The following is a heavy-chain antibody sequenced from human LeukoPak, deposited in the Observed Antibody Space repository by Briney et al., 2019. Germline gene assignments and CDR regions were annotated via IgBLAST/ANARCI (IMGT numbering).Heavy chain of an antibody. CDR3: AAYGIVVVPAAPARDY. CDR2: IWFDGSNI. V-gene: IGHV3-33*03. J-gene: IGHJ4*02. Sequence: GRSLRLSCVASGFTFSNYGMNWVRQAPGKGLEWVAIIWFDGSNIDYADSVKGRFTISRDNAKNSLYLQMNSLRAEDTAVYYCAAYGIVVVPAAPARDYWGQGTLVTVSS. D-gene: IGHD2-2*01. CDR1: GFTFSNYG.